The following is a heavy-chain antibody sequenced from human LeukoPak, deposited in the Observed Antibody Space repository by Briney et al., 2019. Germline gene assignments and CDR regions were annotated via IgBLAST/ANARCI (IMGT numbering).Heavy chain of an antibody. CDR2: INHSGST. CDR1: GGSFSGYY. V-gene: IGHV4-34*01. J-gene: IGHJ5*02. Sequence: SETLSLTCAVYGGSFSGYYWSWIRQPPGKGLEWIGEINHSGSTNYNPSLKSRVTISVDTSKNQFSLKLSSVTAADTAVYYCARGLGRSSSWYSGVRFDHWGQGTLVTVSS. D-gene: IGHD6-13*01. CDR3: ARGLGRSSSWYSGVRFDH.